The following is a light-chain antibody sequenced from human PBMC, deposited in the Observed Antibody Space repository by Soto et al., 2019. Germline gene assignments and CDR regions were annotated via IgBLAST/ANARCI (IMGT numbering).Light chain of an antibody. CDR3: QQYNKFWT. J-gene: IGKJ1*01. V-gene: IGKV1-5*03. CDR1: QSIASS. CDR2: KAS. Sequence: DIQMTQSPSTLSASVGDRVTITCRASQSIASSFAWVQQKPGKAPRLLIYKASTLESGVQSRFSGSGSGTEFTLTISNVQPDDFATEDFQQYNKFWTVGQGNRVEI.